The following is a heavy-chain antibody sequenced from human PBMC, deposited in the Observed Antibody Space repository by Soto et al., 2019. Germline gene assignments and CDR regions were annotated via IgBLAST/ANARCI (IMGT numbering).Heavy chain of an antibody. CDR2: INAGNGNT. D-gene: IGHD4-4*01. V-gene: IGHV1-3*01. CDR1: GSTFPSYA. Sequence: GASVQVSCQASGSTFPSYAMHLVRQAPVQRLEWMGWINAGNGNTKYSQKFQGRVTITRDTSASTAYMELSSLRSEDTAVYYCARASMETVNDYWGQGTLVTV. J-gene: IGHJ4*02. CDR3: ARASMETVNDY.